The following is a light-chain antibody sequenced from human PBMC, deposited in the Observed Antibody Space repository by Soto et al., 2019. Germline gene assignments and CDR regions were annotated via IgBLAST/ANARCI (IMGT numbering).Light chain of an antibody. CDR3: QQYLTYPLT. J-gene: IGKJ4*01. CDR2: KAS. V-gene: IGKV1-5*03. Sequence: DIPMTQSPSTLSASVGDRVTITCRASQSIGPWLAWHQKKPGKAPKVLIYKASSLESGVPPRFSGSGSGTEFTLSISSLQPDDFAIYYCQQYLTYPLTFGGGTKVEIK. CDR1: QSIGPW.